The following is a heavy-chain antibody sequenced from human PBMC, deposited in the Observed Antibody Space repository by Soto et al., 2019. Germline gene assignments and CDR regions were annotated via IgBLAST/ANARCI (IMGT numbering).Heavy chain of an antibody. D-gene: IGHD2-15*01. Sequence: VASVKVSCKASGYTFTGYYMHWVRQAPGQGLEWMGWINPNSGGTNYAQKFQGRVTMTRDTSISTAYMELSRLRSDDTAVYYCAREVVVVVAASRGNWFDPWGQGTLVTVSS. J-gene: IGHJ5*02. CDR2: INPNSGGT. CDR1: GYTFTGYY. CDR3: AREVVVVVAASRGNWFDP. V-gene: IGHV1-2*02.